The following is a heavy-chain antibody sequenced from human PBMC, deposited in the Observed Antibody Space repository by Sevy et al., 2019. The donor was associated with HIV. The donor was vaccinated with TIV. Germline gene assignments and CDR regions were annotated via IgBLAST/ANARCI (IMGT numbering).Heavy chain of an antibody. J-gene: IGHJ4*02. CDR3: ARQVSGDGSTYYHPTNFDY. CDR2: IYPGDSDT. Sequence: GESLKISCKGSGYSFISYWIGWVRQMPGKGLEWMGIIYPGDSDTRYSPSFQGQVTISADKSTSTAYLQWSGLKASDTAMYYCARQVSGDGSTYYHPTNFDYWGQRTLVTVSS. D-gene: IGHD3-22*01. CDR1: GYSFISYW. V-gene: IGHV5-51*01.